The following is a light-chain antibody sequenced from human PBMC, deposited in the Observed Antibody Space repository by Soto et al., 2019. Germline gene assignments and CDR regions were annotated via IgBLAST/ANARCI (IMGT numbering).Light chain of an antibody. CDR1: QSISSW. Sequence: DIQMTQSPSSLSASEGDRVTITCQASQSISSWLAWYQQKPGKVPKLLIYAASTLQSGVPSRFSGSGSGTDFTLTISSLQPEDVATYYCQRYNSAPLTFGGGTKVDI. J-gene: IGKJ4*01. CDR2: AAS. CDR3: QRYNSAPLT. V-gene: IGKV1-27*01.